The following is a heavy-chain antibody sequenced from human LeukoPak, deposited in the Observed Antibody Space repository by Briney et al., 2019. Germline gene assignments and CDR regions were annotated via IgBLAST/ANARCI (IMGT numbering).Heavy chain of an antibody. CDR3: ARVSWDINYVDF. CDR2: IFHSGSS. CDR1: GYSIRSGYY. Sequence: PSETLSLTCTVAGYSIRSGYYWGWIRQPPGKGLEWIGCIFHSGSSYLNSSLKSRLTILPDTSKNQFSLNLTSVTAADTAVYYCARVSWDINYVDFWGRGTLVTVSS. V-gene: IGHV4-38-2*02. J-gene: IGHJ4*02. D-gene: IGHD1-26*01.